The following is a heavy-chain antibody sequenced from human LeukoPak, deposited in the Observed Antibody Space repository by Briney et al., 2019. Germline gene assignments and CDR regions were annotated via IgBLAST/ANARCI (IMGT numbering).Heavy chain of an antibody. CDR2: IYYSGTT. Sequence: SETLSLTCTVSGGSMSSYYWNWIRQPPGKGLEWIAYIYYSGTTNYNPSLKSRVTISVDASRKHFSLKLTSVTAADTAVYYCARGRFDIVSGCYADYWGQGTLVTVSS. J-gene: IGHJ4*02. CDR1: GGSMSSYY. V-gene: IGHV4-59*01. D-gene: IGHD3-9*01. CDR3: ARGRFDIVSGCYADY.